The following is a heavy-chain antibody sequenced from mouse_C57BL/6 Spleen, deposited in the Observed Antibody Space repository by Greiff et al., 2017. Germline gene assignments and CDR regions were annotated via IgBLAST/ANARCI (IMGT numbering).Heavy chain of an antibody. J-gene: IGHJ2*01. CDR2: INPNNGGT. V-gene: IGHV1-26*01. D-gene: IGHD2-10*02. Sequence: VQLQQSGPELVKPGASVKISCKASGYTFTDYYMNWVKQSHGKSLEWIGDINPNNGGTSYNQKFKGKATLTVDKSSSTADMELRSLTSEDSAVYYCARSVYDPYFDYWGQGTTLTVSS. CDR3: ARSVYDPYFDY. CDR1: GYTFTDYY.